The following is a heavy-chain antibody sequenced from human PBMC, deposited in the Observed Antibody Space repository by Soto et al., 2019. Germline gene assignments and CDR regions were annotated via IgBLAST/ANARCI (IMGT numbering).Heavy chain of an antibody. Sequence: SETLSLTCTVSGGSISSGGYYWSWIRQHPGKGLEWIGYIYYSGSTYYNPSLKSRVTISVDTSKNQFSLKLSSVTAADTAVYYCARAHQGLDSYGYNPLDYWGQGTLVTVSS. CDR3: ARAHQGLDSYGYNPLDY. D-gene: IGHD5-18*01. J-gene: IGHJ4*02. CDR2: IYYSGST. CDR1: GGSISSGGYY. V-gene: IGHV4-31*03.